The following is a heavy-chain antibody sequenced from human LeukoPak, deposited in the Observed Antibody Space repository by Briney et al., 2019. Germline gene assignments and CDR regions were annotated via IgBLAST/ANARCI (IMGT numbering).Heavy chain of an antibody. J-gene: IGHJ4*02. V-gene: IGHV1-46*01. CDR2: INPSGSST. D-gene: IGHD3-9*01. Sequence: GASVKVSCKASGYAFTRHYMHWVRQAPGQGLEWMGLINPSGSSTIYAQKFQGRVTITADESTSTAYMELSSLRSEDTAVYYCARGGYRDYDILTGLDYWGQGTLVTVSS. CDR1: GYAFTRHY. CDR3: ARGGYRDYDILTGLDY.